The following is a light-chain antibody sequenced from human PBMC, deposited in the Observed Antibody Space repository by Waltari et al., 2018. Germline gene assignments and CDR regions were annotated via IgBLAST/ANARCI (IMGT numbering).Light chain of an antibody. V-gene: IGLV1-44*01. CDR1: RSNIGSNS. CDR3: ASWDDTLNGLWV. CDR2: TNN. Sequence: QSVLTQPPSASGTPGQKVTISFSGSRSNIGSNSVSWYQQVPGTAPKLIIFTNNQRSSGVPDRFSASKSGTSASLAISGLQSEDEADYYCASWDDTLNGLWVFGGGTSLTVL. J-gene: IGLJ3*02.